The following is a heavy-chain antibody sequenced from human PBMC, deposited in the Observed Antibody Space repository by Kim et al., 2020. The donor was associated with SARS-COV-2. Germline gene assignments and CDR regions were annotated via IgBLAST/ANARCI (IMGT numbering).Heavy chain of an antibody. CDR1: GFIFTTYG. Sequence: GGSLRLSCADSGFIFTTYGMNWVRQAPGRGLQWVSGISGSGDSTSYADSVKGRFTISRDNSRNNLYLQMNSLRDEDTAVYYCATALTSGPHWGQGTLVTVSS. J-gene: IGHJ4*02. V-gene: IGHV3-23*01. D-gene: IGHD3-10*01. CDR2: ISGSGDST. CDR3: ATALTSGPH.